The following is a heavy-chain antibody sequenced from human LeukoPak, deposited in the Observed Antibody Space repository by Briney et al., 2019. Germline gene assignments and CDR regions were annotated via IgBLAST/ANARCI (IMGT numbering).Heavy chain of an antibody. CDR3: ARDIAVSIAVAGTGIDY. CDR2: ISSSGSTI. V-gene: IGHV3-11*04. CDR1: GFTFSDYY. J-gene: IGHJ4*02. D-gene: IGHD6-19*01. Sequence: PGGSLRLSCAASGFTFSDYYMSWIRQAPGKGLEWVSYISSSGSTIYYADSVKGRFTISRDNSKNTLYLQMNSLRAEDTAVYYCARDIAVSIAVAGTGIDYWGQGTLVTVSS.